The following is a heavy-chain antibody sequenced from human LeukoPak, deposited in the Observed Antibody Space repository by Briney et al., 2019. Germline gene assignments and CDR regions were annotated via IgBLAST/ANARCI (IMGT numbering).Heavy chain of an antibody. CDR2: IRYDGRIK. CDR1: GFTFSSYG. V-gene: IGHV3-30*02. D-gene: IGHD6-19*01. CDR3: AKLGYSSGWYDFQIDAFDF. Sequence: GGSLRLSCAASGFTFSSYGMHWVRQAPGKGLEWAAVIRYDGRIKYHADTVKGRFTISRDNSKNTLYLQMNSLRAEDTAVYYCAKLGYSSGWYDFQIDAFDFWGQGTMVTVSS. J-gene: IGHJ3*01.